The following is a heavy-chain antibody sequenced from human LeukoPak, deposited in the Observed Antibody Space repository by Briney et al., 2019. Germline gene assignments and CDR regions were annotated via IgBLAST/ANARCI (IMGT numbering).Heavy chain of an antibody. V-gene: IGHV4-38-2*02. CDR2: IYHSGST. CDR1: GYSISSGYY. CDR3: AKYVWGSYPTFEDY. Sequence: SETLSLTCTVSGYSISSGYYWGWIRQPPGKGLEWIGSIYHSGSTYYNPSLKSRVTISVDTSKNQFSLKLSSVTAADTAVYYCAKYVWGSYPTFEDYWGQGTLVTVSS. J-gene: IGHJ4*02. D-gene: IGHD3-16*02.